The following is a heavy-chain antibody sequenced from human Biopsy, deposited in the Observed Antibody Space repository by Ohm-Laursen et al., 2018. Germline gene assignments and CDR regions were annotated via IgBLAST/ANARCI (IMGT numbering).Heavy chain of an antibody. CDR3: ARIAAAGWDDY. V-gene: IGHV1-18*01. D-gene: IGHD6-25*01. CDR2: ISGYNGNT. J-gene: IGHJ4*02. Sequence: ASVKVSCNASGYKFTSYGMSWARQAPGHGFEWMGRISGYNGNTNYAQKFQGRITMTIDAATSTGYMDLRSLKSDDTAVYYCARIAAAGWDDYWGQGTLVTVSS. CDR1: GYKFTSYG.